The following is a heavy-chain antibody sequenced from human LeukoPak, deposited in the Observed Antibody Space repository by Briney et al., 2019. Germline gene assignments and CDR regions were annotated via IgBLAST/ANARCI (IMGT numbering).Heavy chain of an antibody. Sequence: ASVKVSCKASDYTFTAYYMHWVRQAPGQGLEWMGRIDPNSGVTSYVQKFQGRVTMTRDTSISTAHMDLSGLISDDTAVYYCATSVAVAGSFDYWGQGTLVTVSS. J-gene: IGHJ4*02. D-gene: IGHD6-19*01. CDR3: ATSVAVAGSFDY. CDR2: IDPNSGVT. V-gene: IGHV1-2*06. CDR1: DYTFTAYY.